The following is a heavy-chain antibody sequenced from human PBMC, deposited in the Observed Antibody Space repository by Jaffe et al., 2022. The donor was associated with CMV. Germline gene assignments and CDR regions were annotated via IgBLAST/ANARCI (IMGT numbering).Heavy chain of an antibody. V-gene: IGHV3-49*04. CDR2: IRSKAYGGTT. CDR1: GFTFGDYA. CDR3: TRGGIAAAGLDFDP. J-gene: IGHJ5*02. Sequence: EVQLVESGGGLVQPGRSLRLSCTASGFTFGDYAMSWVRQAPGKGLEWVGFIRSKAYGGTTEYAASVKGRFTISRDDSKSIAYLQMNSLKTEDTAVYYCTRGGIAAAGLDFDPWGQGTLVTVSS. D-gene: IGHD6-13*01.